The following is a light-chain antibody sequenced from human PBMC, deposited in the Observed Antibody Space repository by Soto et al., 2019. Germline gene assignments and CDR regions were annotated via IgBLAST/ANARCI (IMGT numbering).Light chain of an antibody. CDR3: HQYNFWPT. V-gene: IGKV3-15*01. CDR1: QTINNNF. J-gene: IGKJ1*01. CDR2: GTS. Sequence: EIVMTQSPGTLSLSPGERTTLSCRASQTINNNFLGWYQQKPGQSPRLLIYGTSTRATGVPARFSGGGSGTEFTLTINSLQSEDFAVYFCHQYNFWPTFGQGTKVDIK.